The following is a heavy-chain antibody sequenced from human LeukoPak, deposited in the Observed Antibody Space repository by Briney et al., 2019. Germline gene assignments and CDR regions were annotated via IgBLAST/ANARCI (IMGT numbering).Heavy chain of an antibody. CDR3: ARAGQGAFDI. Sequence: GGSLRLSCAASGFTFSSYNMNWVRQAPGKGLEWVSYISSSSSYMYYADSLKGRFTISRDNAKNSLYLQMNSLRAEDTAVYYCARAGQGAFDIWGQGTMVTVSS. CDR2: ISSSSSYM. V-gene: IGHV3-21*01. J-gene: IGHJ3*02. CDR1: GFTFSSYN.